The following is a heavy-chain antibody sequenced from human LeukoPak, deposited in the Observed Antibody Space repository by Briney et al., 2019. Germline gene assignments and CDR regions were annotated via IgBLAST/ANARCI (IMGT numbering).Heavy chain of an antibody. J-gene: IGHJ4*02. CDR3: AKGYSSSWRQYFDY. V-gene: IGHV3-23*01. CDR1: GFTFSNHD. CDR2: ISSSGGST. Sequence: GGSLRLSCAASGFTFSNHDMSWVRQAPGKGLEWVSYISSSGGSTYYADSVKGRFTISRDNSKNTLYLQMNSLRAEDTAVYYCAKGYSSSWRQYFDYWGQGTLVTVSS. D-gene: IGHD6-13*01.